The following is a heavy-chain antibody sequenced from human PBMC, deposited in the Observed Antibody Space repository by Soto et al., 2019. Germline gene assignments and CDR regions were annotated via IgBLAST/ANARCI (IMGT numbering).Heavy chain of an antibody. CDR2: INPNSGGT. Sequence: GASVKVSCKASGYTFTGYYMHWVRQAPGQGLEWMGWINPNSGGTNYAQKFQGWVTMTRDTSISTAYMELSRLRSDDTAVYYCARDLGASIAARRYSYYGMDVWGQGTTVTVSS. J-gene: IGHJ6*02. V-gene: IGHV1-2*04. CDR3: ARDLGASIAARRYSYYGMDV. CDR1: GYTFTGYY. D-gene: IGHD6-6*01.